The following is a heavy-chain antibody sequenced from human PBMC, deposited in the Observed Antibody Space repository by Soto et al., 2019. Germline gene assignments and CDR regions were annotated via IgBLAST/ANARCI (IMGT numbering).Heavy chain of an antibody. D-gene: IGHD3-22*01. V-gene: IGHV1-69*13. CDR3: ARVRTLYDSSGYYLGHFDY. CDR1: GGTFSSYA. J-gene: IGHJ4*02. Sequence: SVKVSCKASGGTFSSYAISWVRQAPGQGLEWMGGIIPIFGTANYAQKFQGRVTITADESTSTAYMELSSLRFEDTAVYYCARVRTLYDSSGYYLGHFDYWGQGTLVTVSS. CDR2: IIPIFGTA.